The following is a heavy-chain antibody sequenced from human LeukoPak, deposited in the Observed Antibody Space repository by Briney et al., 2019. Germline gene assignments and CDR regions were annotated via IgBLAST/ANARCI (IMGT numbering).Heavy chain of an antibody. CDR1: GFTFSSYG. Sequence: GRSLRLSCAASGFTFSSYGMHWVRQAPGKGLEWVAVISYDGSNKYYADSVKGRFTISRDNSKNTLYLQMNSLRAEDTAVYYCAAPLWWGEYFQHWGQGTLVTASS. CDR3: AAPLWWGEYFQH. V-gene: IGHV3-30*03. D-gene: IGHD4/OR15-4a*01. CDR2: ISYDGSNK. J-gene: IGHJ1*01.